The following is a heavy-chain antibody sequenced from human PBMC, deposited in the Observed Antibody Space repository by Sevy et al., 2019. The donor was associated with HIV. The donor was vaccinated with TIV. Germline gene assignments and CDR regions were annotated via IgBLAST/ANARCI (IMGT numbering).Heavy chain of an antibody. V-gene: IGHV3-23*01. CDR3: AKVATNYGSGSSPRCCYFDL. J-gene: IGHJ2*01. CDR1: GFTFSSYA. CDR2: ISGSGGST. Sequence: GGSLRLSCAASGFTFSSYAMSWVRRAPGKGLEWVSAISGSGGSTYYADSVKGRFTISRDNSKNTLYLQMNSLRAEDTAVYYCAKVATNYGSGSSPRCCYFDLWGRGTLVTVSS. D-gene: IGHD3-10*01.